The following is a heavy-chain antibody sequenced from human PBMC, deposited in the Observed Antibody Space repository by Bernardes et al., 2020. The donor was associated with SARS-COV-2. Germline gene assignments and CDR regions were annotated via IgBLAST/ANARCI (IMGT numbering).Heavy chain of an antibody. J-gene: IGHJ4*02. CDR3: TTGDSSGWYGGGDH. V-gene: IGHV3-15*07. Sequence: GGSLRLSCAASGFTFSNAWMNWVRQAPGKGLEWVGRIKSNAHGGTTDYAAPVKGRFTISRDDSKNTLYLQMNSLKIEDTAVYYCTTGDSSGWYGGGDHWGQGTLVTVSS. D-gene: IGHD6-19*01. CDR1: GFTFSNAW. CDR2: IKSNAHGGTT.